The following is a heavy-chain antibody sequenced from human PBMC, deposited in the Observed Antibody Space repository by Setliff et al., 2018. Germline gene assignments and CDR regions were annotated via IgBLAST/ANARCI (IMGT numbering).Heavy chain of an antibody. J-gene: IGHJ5*02. D-gene: IGHD2-2*01. CDR2: IKQDGSEK. CDR1: GFTFSIYW. Sequence: GGSLRLSCAASGFTFSIYWMTWVRQAPGKGLEWVANIKQDGSEKYYVDSVKGRFTISRDNAKNSLYPQMNSLRDEDTAVYYCARDLAPPGSAYEKNGEKGGYCSTASCGSWGQGTLVTVSS. V-gene: IGHV3-7*01. CDR3: ARDLAPPGSAYEKNGEKGGYCSTASCGS.